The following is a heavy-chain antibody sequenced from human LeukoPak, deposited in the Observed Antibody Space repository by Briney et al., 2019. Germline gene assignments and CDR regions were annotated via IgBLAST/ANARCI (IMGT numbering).Heavy chain of an antibody. J-gene: IGHJ4*02. CDR3: ARVGHKGLVER. D-gene: IGHD1-1*01. V-gene: IGHV1-8*01. CDR1: RYTFTSYD. CDR2: MNSNRGNT. Sequence: GSVKVSCKASRYTFTSYDINWVRQATGQGLEWMGWMNSNRGNTGYAQKFQGRVTMTRNTSISTAYMELSSLRSEDTAVYYCARVGHKGLVERWGQGTLVTVSS.